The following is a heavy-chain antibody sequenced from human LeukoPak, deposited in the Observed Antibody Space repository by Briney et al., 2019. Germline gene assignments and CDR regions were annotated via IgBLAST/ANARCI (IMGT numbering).Heavy chain of an antibody. D-gene: IGHD3-3*01. J-gene: IGHJ4*02. CDR1: GFTFSSYG. CDR3: ARVIVDFWSGYPSFDY. Sequence: GRSLRLSCAASGFTFSSYGMHWVRQAPGKGLEWVAVISYDGSNKYYADSVKGRFTISRDNSKNTLYLQMNSLRAEDTAVYYCARVIVDFWSGYPSFDYWGQGTLVTVSS. CDR2: ISYDGSNK. V-gene: IGHV3-30*03.